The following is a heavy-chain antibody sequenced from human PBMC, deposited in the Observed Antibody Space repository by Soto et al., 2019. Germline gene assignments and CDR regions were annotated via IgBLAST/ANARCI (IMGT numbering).Heavy chain of an antibody. Sequence: QVQLQESGPGLVKPSQTLSLTCTVSGGSISSGDYYWSWIRQPPGKGLEWIGYIYYSGSTYYNPSLKSRVTISVDTSKNQCSLKLSSVTAADTAVYYCARVLYGGNSAWYFDLWGRGTLVTVSS. V-gene: IGHV4-30-4*01. CDR2: IYYSGST. J-gene: IGHJ2*01. CDR1: GGSISSGDYY. CDR3: ARVLYGGNSAWYFDL. D-gene: IGHD2-21*02.